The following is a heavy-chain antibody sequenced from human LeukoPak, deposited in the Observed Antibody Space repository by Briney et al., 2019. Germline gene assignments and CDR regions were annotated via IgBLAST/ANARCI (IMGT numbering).Heavy chain of an antibody. Sequence: PGGSLRLSCAASGFTFSSYAMSWVRQAPGKGLEWVSAISGSGGSTYYADSVKGRFTISRDNSKNTLYLQMNSLRADDTAVYFCARERPIYTGYDFDAFDMWGQGIMVTVSS. V-gene: IGHV3-23*01. D-gene: IGHD5-12*01. CDR2: ISGSGGST. J-gene: IGHJ3*02. CDR3: ARERPIYTGYDFDAFDM. CDR1: GFTFSSYA.